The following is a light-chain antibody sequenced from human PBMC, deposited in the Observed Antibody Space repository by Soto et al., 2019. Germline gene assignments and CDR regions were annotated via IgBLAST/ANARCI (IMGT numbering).Light chain of an antibody. Sequence: QSALTQPASVSGSPGQSITISCTGTSSDVGGYIYVSWYQQHPGKAPKLMIFEVSNRPSGVSNRFSGSKSGNTASLTISGLRAEDEADYYCTSYTSSSTYVLFGGGTKLTVL. CDR3: TSYTSSSTYVL. CDR1: SSDVGGYIY. CDR2: EVS. V-gene: IGLV2-14*01. J-gene: IGLJ2*01.